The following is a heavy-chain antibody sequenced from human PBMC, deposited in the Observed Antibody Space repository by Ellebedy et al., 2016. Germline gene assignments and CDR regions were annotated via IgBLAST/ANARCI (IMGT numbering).Heavy chain of an antibody. Sequence: GESLKISCAASGFTFSTYWMNWVRQAPGKGLEWVANINQDGSQKYYVGSAKGQFTISRDNAKNSLYLEMNSLRAEDTAVYYCTRGGLVGASDYWGQGTLVTVSS. D-gene: IGHD1-26*01. CDR2: INQDGSQK. V-gene: IGHV3-7*03. CDR1: GFTFSTYW. CDR3: TRGGLVGASDY. J-gene: IGHJ4*02.